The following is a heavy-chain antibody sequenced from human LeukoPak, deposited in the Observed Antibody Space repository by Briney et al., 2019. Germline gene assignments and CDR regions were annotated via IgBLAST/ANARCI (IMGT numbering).Heavy chain of an antibody. CDR3: ARDISSSWYYDWFDP. CDR1: GYTFTSSG. D-gene: IGHD6-13*01. CDR2: ISAYNGNT. V-gene: IGHV1-18*01. J-gene: IGHJ5*02. Sequence: ASLKVSSKASGYTFTSSGICWVRHAPGQGLEWMGWISAYNGNTNYAQKLQGRVTMTTDTSTSTAYMELRSLRSDDTAVYYCARDISSSWYYDWFDPWGQGTLVTVSS.